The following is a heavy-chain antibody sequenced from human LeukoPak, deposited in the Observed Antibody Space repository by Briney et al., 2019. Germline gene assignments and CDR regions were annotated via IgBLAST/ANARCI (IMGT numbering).Heavy chain of an antibody. Sequence: GASVKVSCKASGYTFTSYYMHWVRQAPGQGLEWMGIINPSGGSTSYAQKFQGRVTMTRDMSTSTVYMELSSLRSEDTAVYYCARDLRGSGSYLNAFDIWGQGTMVTVSS. CDR3: ARDLRGSGSYLNAFDI. D-gene: IGHD1-26*01. V-gene: IGHV1-46*01. J-gene: IGHJ3*02. CDR1: GYTFTSYY. CDR2: INPSGGST.